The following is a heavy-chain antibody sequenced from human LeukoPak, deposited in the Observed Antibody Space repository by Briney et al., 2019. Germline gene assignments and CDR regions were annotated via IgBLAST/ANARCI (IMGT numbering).Heavy chain of an antibody. CDR3: ARDPRFTFGELLGFDP. V-gene: IGHV1-69*01. J-gene: IGHJ5*02. CDR1: GGTFSSYA. Sequence: ASVKVSCKASGGTFSSYAISWVRQAPGQGLEWMGGIIPIFGTANYAQKFQGRVTITADESTSTAYMELSSLRSEDTAVYYCARDPRFTFGELLGFDPWGQGTLVTVSS. D-gene: IGHD3-10*01. CDR2: IIPIFGTA.